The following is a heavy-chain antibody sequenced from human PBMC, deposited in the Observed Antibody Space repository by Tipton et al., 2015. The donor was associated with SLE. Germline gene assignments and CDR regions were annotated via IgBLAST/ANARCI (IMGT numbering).Heavy chain of an antibody. Sequence: TLSLTCAVYGGSFSGYYWSWIRQPPGKGLEWIGEIYHSGSTNYNPSLKSPVTISVDTSKNQFSLKLSSVTAADTAVYYCARLFVGSKLGYFDYWGQGTLVTVSS. CDR1: GGSFSGYY. CDR2: IYHSGST. J-gene: IGHJ4*02. D-gene: IGHD3-10*02. CDR3: ARLFVGSKLGYFDY. V-gene: IGHV4-34*01.